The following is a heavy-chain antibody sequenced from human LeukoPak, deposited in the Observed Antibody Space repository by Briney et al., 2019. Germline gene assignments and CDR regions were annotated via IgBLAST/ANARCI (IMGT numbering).Heavy chain of an antibody. CDR3: ASLAKVTTIGYYYGMDV. V-gene: IGHV1-69*04. CDR1: LGTHSSYA. Sequence: SVKVSCKASLGTHSSYAISWVRQAPGQGLEWMGRIIPILGIANYAQKFQGRVTITADKSTSTAYMELSSLRSEDTAVYYCASLAKVTTIGYYYGMDVWGQGTTVTVSS. D-gene: IGHD4-17*01. CDR2: IIPILGIA. J-gene: IGHJ6*02.